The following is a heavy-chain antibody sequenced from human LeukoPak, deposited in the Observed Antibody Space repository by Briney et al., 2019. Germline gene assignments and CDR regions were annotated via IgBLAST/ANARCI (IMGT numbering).Heavy chain of an antibody. V-gene: IGHV3-33*06. CDR3: AKDSLRSYGYDAFDI. CDR1: GFTFSGNA. Sequence: PGGSLRLSCAASGFTFSGNAMHWVRQAPGKGLEWVAVIWYDGSNKYYADSVKGRFTISRDNSKNTLYLQMNSLRAEDTAVYYCAKDSLRSYGYDAFDIWGQGTMVAVSS. D-gene: IGHD5-18*01. CDR2: IWYDGSNK. J-gene: IGHJ3*02.